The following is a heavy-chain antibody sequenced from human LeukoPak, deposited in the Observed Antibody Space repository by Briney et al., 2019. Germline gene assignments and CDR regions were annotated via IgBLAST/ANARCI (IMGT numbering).Heavy chain of an antibody. Sequence: SETLSLTCTVSGGSISSGGYYWSWIRQHPGKGLEWIGYIYYSGSTYYNPSLKSRVTISVDTSKNQFSLKLSSVTAADTAVYYCATVVRGAPHYFDYWGQGTLVTVSS. CDR2: IYYSGST. CDR1: GGSISSGGYY. V-gene: IGHV4-31*03. D-gene: IGHD3-10*01. CDR3: ATVVRGAPHYFDY. J-gene: IGHJ4*02.